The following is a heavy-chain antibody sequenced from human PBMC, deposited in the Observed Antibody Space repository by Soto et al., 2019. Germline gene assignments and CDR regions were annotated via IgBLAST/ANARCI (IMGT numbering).Heavy chain of an antibody. V-gene: IGHV3-30-3*01. D-gene: IGHD3-16*02. CDR3: VRDLYYDYVWGSYRWFDP. CDR1: GFTFGRYA. J-gene: IGHJ5*02. Sequence: QVQLVESGGGVVQPGRSLGLSCAASGFTFGRYAMHWVRQAPGKGLEWLSVISYDGSNKYYADSVKGRFTISRDNSKSTLYLQMNSLRVEDTAVYYCVRDLYYDYVWGSYRWFDPWGQGTLVTVSS. CDR2: ISYDGSNK.